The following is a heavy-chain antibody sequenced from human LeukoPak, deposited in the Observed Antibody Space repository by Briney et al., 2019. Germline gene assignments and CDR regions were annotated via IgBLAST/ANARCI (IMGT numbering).Heavy chain of an antibody. J-gene: IGHJ4*02. CDR3: ARDRLTSGSYFFDY. D-gene: IGHD1-26*01. CDR1: AFTFSDYS. V-gene: IGHV3-48*01. Sequence: GGSLRLSCAASAFTFSDYSMNWVRQAPGKGLEWISYISGRSSTTYYADSVRGRFTISRDNAKNSMYLQMNSLRAEDTAVYYCARDRLTSGSYFFDYWGQGTLVTVSS. CDR2: ISGRSSTT.